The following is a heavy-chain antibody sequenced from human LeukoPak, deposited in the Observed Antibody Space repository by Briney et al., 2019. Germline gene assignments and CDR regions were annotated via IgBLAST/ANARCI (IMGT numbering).Heavy chain of an antibody. CDR1: GFTFSSYG. CDR2: ISYDGSNK. Sequence: GGSLRLSCAASGFTFSSYGMHWVCQAPGKGLEWVAVISYDGSNKYYADSVKGRFTISRDNSKNTLYLQMNSLRAEDTAVYYCAKVHSGYDYHPADYWGQGTLVTVSS. V-gene: IGHV3-30*18. J-gene: IGHJ4*02. D-gene: IGHD5-12*01. CDR3: AKVHSGYDYHPADY.